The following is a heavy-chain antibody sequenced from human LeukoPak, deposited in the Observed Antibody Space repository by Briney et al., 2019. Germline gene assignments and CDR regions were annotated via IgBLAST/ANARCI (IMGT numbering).Heavy chain of an antibody. J-gene: IGHJ6*02. CDR1: GYTFTGYY. D-gene: IGHD4-23*01. CDR2: INPNSGGT. V-gene: IGHV1-2*02. Sequence: ASVKVSCKASGYTFTGYYMHWVRQAPGQGLEWMGWINPNSGGTNYAQKFQGRVTMTRDTSISTAYMELSRLRSDDTAVYYCAREWEGNLFYGMDVWGQGTTVTVSS. CDR3: AREWEGNLFYGMDV.